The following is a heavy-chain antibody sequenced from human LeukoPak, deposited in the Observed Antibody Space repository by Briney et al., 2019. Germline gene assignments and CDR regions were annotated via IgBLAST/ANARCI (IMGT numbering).Heavy chain of an antibody. Sequence: PSETPSLTCTVSGVSMSSGSYYWSWVRHHPGKGLEWIGFTYYSGSADYNPSLKSRVTISVATSENQFSLKLSSVTAADTAVYYCARGEKRFLERFLDTFDIWGQGTVVTVAS. D-gene: IGHD3-3*01. CDR3: ARGEKRFLERFLDTFDI. V-gene: IGHV4-31*03. J-gene: IGHJ3*02. CDR2: TYYSGSA. CDR1: GVSMSSGSYY.